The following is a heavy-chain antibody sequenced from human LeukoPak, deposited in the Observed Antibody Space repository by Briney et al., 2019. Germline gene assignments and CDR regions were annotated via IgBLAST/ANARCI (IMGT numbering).Heavy chain of an antibody. CDR2: ISSTSNYI. Sequence: PGGSLRLSCAISGFTFSSFTMNWVRQAPGKGLEWVSSISSTSNYIYYAASLKGRFTISRDNAKNLLYLQMNSLRAEDTAVYYCARDLSPAGMDVWGQGTTVTVSS. J-gene: IGHJ6*02. V-gene: IGHV3-21*01. CDR1: GFTFSSFT. CDR3: ARDLSPAGMDV.